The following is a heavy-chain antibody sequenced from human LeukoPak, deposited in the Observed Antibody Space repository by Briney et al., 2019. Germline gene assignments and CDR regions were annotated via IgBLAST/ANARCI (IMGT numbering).Heavy chain of an antibody. CDR1: GFTFSSYG. J-gene: IGHJ4*02. V-gene: IGHV3-30*02. D-gene: IGHD5-24*01. Sequence: GGSLRLSCAASGFTFSSYGMHWVRQAPGKGLEWVSFIRYDGSNKYYADSVKGRFTISRDNSKNTLYLQMNSLRAEDTAVYYCAKDGTSFGGDGYNCDYWGQGTLVTVSS. CDR2: IRYDGSNK. CDR3: AKDGTSFGGDGYNCDY.